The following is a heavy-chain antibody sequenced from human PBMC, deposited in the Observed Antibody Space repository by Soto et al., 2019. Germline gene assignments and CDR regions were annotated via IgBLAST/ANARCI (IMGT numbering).Heavy chain of an antibody. CDR3: ATIGGAHGSNNWFAP. Sequence: SETLSLTCTVSGGSINKNYWGWIRQSPGKGLEWIGHIYHSGSAKYNSSLKSRVVISIDASRNQFSLRLTSVTAADTAIYYCATIGGAHGSNNWFAPWVQGALVTVSS. CDR1: GGSINKNY. D-gene: IGHD3-16*01. J-gene: IGHJ5*02. CDR2: IYHSGSA. V-gene: IGHV4-59*03.